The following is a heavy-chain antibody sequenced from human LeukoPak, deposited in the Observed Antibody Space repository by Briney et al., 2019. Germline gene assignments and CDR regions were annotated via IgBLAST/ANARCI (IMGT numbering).Heavy chain of an antibody. V-gene: IGHV1-18*01. Sequence: GASVKVSCKASGYTFTSYGISWVRQAPGQGLECMGWISAYNGNTNYAQKLQGRVTMTTDTSTSTAYMELRSLRSDDTAVYYCARRLAAAGTGYFDYWGQGTLVTVSS. CDR2: ISAYNGNT. CDR1: GYTFTSYG. D-gene: IGHD6-13*01. J-gene: IGHJ4*02. CDR3: ARRLAAAGTGYFDY.